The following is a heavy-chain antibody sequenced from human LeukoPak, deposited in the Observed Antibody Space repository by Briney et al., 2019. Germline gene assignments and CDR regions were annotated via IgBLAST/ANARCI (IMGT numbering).Heavy chain of an antibody. V-gene: IGHV4-39*01. CDR1: GGSISDNDYS. Sequence: PSETLSLTCNVSGGSISDNDYSWDWIRQPPGKGLEWMGCIHYSGTTYSNPSLKSRISISVDTSKSPFSLKLRSVTAADTAVYYCARRYYFVSGSYYPFDFWGQGTLVTVSS. CDR2: IHYSGTT. D-gene: IGHD3-10*01. J-gene: IGHJ4*02. CDR3: ARRYYFVSGSYYPFDF.